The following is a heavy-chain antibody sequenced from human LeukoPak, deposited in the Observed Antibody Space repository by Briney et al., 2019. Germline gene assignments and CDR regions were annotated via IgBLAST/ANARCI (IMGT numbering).Heavy chain of an antibody. CDR3: ARRRAGSSWIDY. CDR1: GGSISSTSYY. J-gene: IGHJ4*02. CDR2: FQYSGST. V-gene: IGHV4-39*01. Sequence: PSETLSLTCSVSGGSISSTSYYCGWIGQPPGKGLECIGNFQYSGSTLYNPSLKSRVTISVDTSQNQFSLRLSSVTDADTAVYYCARRRAGSSWIDYWGQGTLVIVSS. D-gene: IGHD6-13*01.